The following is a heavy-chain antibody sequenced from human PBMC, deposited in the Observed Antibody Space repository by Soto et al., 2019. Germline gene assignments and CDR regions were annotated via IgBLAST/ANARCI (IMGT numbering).Heavy chain of an antibody. CDR1: SGSFSGYY. J-gene: IGHJ4*02. D-gene: IGHD6-6*01. CDR2: ISQSGNT. CDR3: ARAPKVSGSSQTRPDF. Sequence: PSETQSLTCSIYSGSFSGYYLSWIRQPPGKGLEWIGEISQSGNTNYSPSLKSRVSISIDTSKKQFSLNLASVSAADTAVYYCARAPKVSGSSQTRPDFWGQGTLVTVSS. V-gene: IGHV4-34*01.